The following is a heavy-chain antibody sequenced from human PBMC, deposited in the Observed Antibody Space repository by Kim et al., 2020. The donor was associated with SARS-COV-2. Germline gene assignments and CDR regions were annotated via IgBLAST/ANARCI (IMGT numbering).Heavy chain of an antibody. CDR3: ARGPRARGGVYYDSSGYS. D-gene: IGHD3-22*01. V-gene: IGHV1-69*13. Sequence: SVKVSFKASGGTFSSYAISWVRQAPGQGLEWMGGIIPIFGTANYAQKFQGRVTITADESTSTAYMELSSLRSEDTAVYYCARGPRARGGVYYDSSGYSWGQGTLVTVSS. CDR1: GGTFSSYA. CDR2: IIPIFGTA. J-gene: IGHJ1*01.